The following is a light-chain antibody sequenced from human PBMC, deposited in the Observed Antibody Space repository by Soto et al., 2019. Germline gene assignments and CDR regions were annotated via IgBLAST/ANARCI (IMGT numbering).Light chain of an antibody. CDR1: QSVSSN. Sequence: EIVMTQSPATLSVSPGERATLSFRASQSVSSNLAWYQQKPGQAPRLLIYGASTRATGIPARFSGSGSGTVFTLTISSLQSEDFAVYYCQQYINWPPWTFGQGTKVEIK. V-gene: IGKV3-15*01. J-gene: IGKJ1*01. CDR2: GAS. CDR3: QQYINWPPWT.